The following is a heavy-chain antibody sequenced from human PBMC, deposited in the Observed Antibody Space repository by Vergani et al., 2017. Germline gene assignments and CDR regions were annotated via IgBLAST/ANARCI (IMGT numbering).Heavy chain of an antibody. D-gene: IGHD6-19*01. Sequence: EVQLVESGGGLVKPGGSLRLSCAASGFTFSSYSMNWVRQAPGKGLEWVSSISSSSSYIYYADSVKGRFTISRDNAKNSLYLQMNSLRAEDTAVYYCVGEYSSGYDAFDIWGQGTMVTVSS. V-gene: IGHV3-21*01. J-gene: IGHJ3*02. CDR2: ISSSSSYI. CDR1: GFTFSSYS. CDR3: VGEYSSGYDAFDI.